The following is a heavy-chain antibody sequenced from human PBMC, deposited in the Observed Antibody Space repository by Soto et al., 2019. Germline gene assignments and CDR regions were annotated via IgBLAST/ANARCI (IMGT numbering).Heavy chain of an antibody. J-gene: IGHJ4*02. CDR3: ARGGPVVVVTAALDY. Sequence: QVQLVQSGAEVKKPGASVKVSCKASGDTFTDYYIHWVRQAPGQGLELMGTVNTSGGHITYAQHFLGRVAIPRDTSTSTLYMELTSPTSEETAVYYCARGGPVVVVTAALDYWGQGTLVTVSS. D-gene: IGHD2-21*02. CDR1: GDTFTDYY. V-gene: IGHV1-46*01. CDR2: VNTSGGHI.